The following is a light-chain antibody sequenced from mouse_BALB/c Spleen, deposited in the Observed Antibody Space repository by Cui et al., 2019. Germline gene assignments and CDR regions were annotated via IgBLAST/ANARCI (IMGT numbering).Light chain of an antibody. CDR3: LQYDEFPT. CDR1: QDINNY. V-gene: IGKV14-111*01. J-gene: IGKJ1*01. CDR2: RAN. Sequence: DIKMTQSPSSMSASLGERVTITCMASQDINNYQSWFQQKPGKSPKTLIYRANRLVDGFPSRFSGSGSGQDYSLTISSLEYEDMGIYYCLQYDEFPTFGGGTKLEIK.